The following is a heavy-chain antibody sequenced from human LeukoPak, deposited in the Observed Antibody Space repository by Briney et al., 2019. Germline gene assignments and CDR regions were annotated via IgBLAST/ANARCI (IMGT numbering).Heavy chain of an antibody. V-gene: IGHV4-61*08. D-gene: IGHD3-3*01. CDR2: IYYSGST. CDR3: ARAGTYYDFWSGYSNVDAFDI. CDR1: GGSISSGGYY. J-gene: IGHJ3*02. Sequence: SETLSLTCTVSGGSISSGGYYWSWIRQHPGKGLEWIGYIYYSGSTNYNPSLKSRVTISVDTSKNQFSLKLSSVTAADTAVYYCARAGTYYDFWSGYSNVDAFDIWGQGTMVTVSS.